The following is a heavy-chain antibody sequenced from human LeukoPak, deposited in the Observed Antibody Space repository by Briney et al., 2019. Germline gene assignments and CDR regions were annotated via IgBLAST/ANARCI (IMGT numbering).Heavy chain of an antibody. J-gene: IGHJ4*02. D-gene: IGHD1-1*01. Sequence: ASVKVSCKASGHTFTSYDINWVRQATGQGLEWMGWMNPDSGNTGYAQKFQGRVTMTRNTSISTAYIELSSLRSEDTAVYYCARGRYNWNDYLDYWGQGTLVTVSS. CDR3: ARGRYNWNDYLDY. CDR2: MNPDSGNT. CDR1: GHTFTSYD. V-gene: IGHV1-8*01.